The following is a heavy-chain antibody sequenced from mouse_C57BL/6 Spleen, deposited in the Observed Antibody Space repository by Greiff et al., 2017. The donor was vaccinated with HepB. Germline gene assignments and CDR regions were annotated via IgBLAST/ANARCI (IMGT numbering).Heavy chain of an antibody. CDR1: GFTFSSYA. CDR3: ARDTPSTMTKVYYFDD. CDR2: ISAGGSYT. V-gene: IGHV5-4*01. J-gene: IGHJ2*01. Sequence: EVKLVESGGGLVKPGGSLKLSCAASGFTFSSYAMSWVRQTPEKRLEWVATISAGGSYTYYPDNVKGRFTISRDNAKNNLYLQMSHLKSEDTAMYYCARDTPSTMTKVYYFDDWGQGTTLTVSS. D-gene: IGHD2-4*01.